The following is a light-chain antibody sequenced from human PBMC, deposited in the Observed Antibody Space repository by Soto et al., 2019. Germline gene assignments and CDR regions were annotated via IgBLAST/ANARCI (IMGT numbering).Light chain of an antibody. J-gene: IGLJ3*02. CDR2: EVS. Sequence: QSVLTHPPSVSGSPGQSVTISCTGTSSDVGSYNRVSWYQQPPGTAPKLMIYEVSNRPSGVPDRFSGSKSGNTASLTISGLQAEDEADYYCSLYTSSSTSWVFGGGTKLTV. V-gene: IGLV2-18*01. CDR1: SSDVGSYNR. CDR3: SLYTSSSTSWV.